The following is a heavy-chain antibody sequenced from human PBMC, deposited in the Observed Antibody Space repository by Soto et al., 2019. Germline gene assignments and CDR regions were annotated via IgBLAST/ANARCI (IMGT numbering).Heavy chain of an antibody. D-gene: IGHD3-22*01. CDR1: GGSISSYY. J-gene: IGHJ4*02. Sequence: SETLSLTCTVSGGSISSYYWSWIRQPPGKGLEWIGYIYYSGSTNYNPSLKSRVTISVDTSKNQFSLKLSSVTAADTAVYYCARHLSVITSYYFDYWGQGTLVTVSS. CDR2: IYYSGST. CDR3: ARHLSVITSYYFDY. V-gene: IGHV4-59*08.